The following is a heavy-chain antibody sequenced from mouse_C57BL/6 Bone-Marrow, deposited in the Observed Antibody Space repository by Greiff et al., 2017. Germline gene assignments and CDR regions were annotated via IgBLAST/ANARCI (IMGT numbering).Heavy chain of an antibody. D-gene: IGHD1-1*01. CDR2: IHPNSGST. CDR3: ASTYGSSFFDY. J-gene: IGHJ2*01. Sequence: VQLQQPGAELVKPGASVKLSCKASGYTFTSYWMHWVKQRPGQGLEWIGMIHPNSGSTNYNEKFKSKATLTVDKSSSTAYMQLSSLTSEDSAVYYCASTYGSSFFDYWGQGTTLTVSS. V-gene: IGHV1-64*01. CDR1: GYTFTSYW.